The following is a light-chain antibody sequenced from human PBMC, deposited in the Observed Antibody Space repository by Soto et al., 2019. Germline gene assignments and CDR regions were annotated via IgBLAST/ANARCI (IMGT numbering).Light chain of an antibody. J-gene: IGKJ1*01. V-gene: IGKV3-20*01. CDR3: QQYDSSPRT. Sequence: EIVLAQSPGTLSLSPGERATLSCMASQSVSSSYLAWYQQKPGQAPRLLIYGASNRATGIPDRFSGSGSGTDFILTISRLEPEDFAVYYCQQYDSSPRTFGQGTKVHIK. CDR2: GAS. CDR1: QSVSSSY.